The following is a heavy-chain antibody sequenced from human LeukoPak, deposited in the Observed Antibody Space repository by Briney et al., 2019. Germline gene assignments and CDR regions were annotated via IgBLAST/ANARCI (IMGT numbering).Heavy chain of an antibody. V-gene: IGHV3-53*01. CDR1: GFTVSSNY. CDR3: ARVVGSYYRYFDY. Sequence: TGGSLRLSCAASGFTVSSNYMSWVRQAPGKGLEWVSVIYSGGSTYYADSVKGRFTISRDNSKNTLYLQMNSLRAEDTAVYYCARVVGSYYRYFDYWGQGTLVTVSS. D-gene: IGHD1-26*01. J-gene: IGHJ4*02. CDR2: IYSGGST.